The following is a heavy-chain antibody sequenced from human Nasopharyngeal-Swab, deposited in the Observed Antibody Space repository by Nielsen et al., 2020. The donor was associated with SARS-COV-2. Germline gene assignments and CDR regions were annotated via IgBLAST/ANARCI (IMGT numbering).Heavy chain of an antibody. CDR3: AKAGRDISSTNDFDL. J-gene: IGHJ3*01. CDR2: ISNNGDTT. D-gene: IGHD3-9*01. CDR1: GFTFNRLA. Sequence: GVLKISCEASGFTFNRLAMSWVRQAPGQGLEWVAGISNNGDTTYYADSVEGRFTISRDNSKNKMFLQMNNLRTDETAVYYCAKAGRDISSTNDFDLWGQGTLVTVSS. V-gene: IGHV3-23*01.